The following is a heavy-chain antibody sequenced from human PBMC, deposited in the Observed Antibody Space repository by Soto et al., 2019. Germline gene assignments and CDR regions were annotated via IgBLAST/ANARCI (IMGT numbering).Heavy chain of an antibody. CDR2: ISAYNGNT. V-gene: IGHV1-18*01. CDR1: GYTFTSYG. D-gene: IGHD2-15*01. Sequence: ASVKVSCKASGYTFTSYGISWVRQAPGQGLEWMGWISAYNGNTNYAQKLQGRVTMTTDTSTSTAYMELRSLRSDDTAVYYCARVPVVLYIVVVVAATHWFDPWGQGTLVTGSS. CDR3: ARVPVVLYIVVVVAATHWFDP. J-gene: IGHJ5*02.